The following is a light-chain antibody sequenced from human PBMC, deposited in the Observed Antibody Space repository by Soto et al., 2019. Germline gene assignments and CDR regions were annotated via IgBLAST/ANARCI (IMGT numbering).Light chain of an antibody. Sequence: EIVLTQSPATLSLSPGERATLSCRASQSVSTYLAWYRQKPGQTPRLLIYDASDRATGIPARFSGTGSVTDFTLTISSLEPEDFAVYYCQQRSNWPPTFGPGTQVDIK. J-gene: IGKJ3*01. CDR3: QQRSNWPPT. CDR1: QSVSTY. CDR2: DAS. V-gene: IGKV3-11*01.